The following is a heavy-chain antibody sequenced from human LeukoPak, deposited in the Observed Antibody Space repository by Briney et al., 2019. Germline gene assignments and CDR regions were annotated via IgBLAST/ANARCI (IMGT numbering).Heavy chain of an antibody. Sequence: SETLSLTCAVYGGSFSGYYWSWIRQPPGKGLEWIGEINHSGSTNYNPSLKSRVTKSVDTSKNQFSLKLSSVTAADTAVYYCARGFYGSGSLNWFDPWGQGTLVTVSS. CDR2: INHSGST. D-gene: IGHD3-10*01. CDR3: ARGFYGSGSLNWFDP. J-gene: IGHJ5*02. CDR1: GGSFSGYY. V-gene: IGHV4-34*01.